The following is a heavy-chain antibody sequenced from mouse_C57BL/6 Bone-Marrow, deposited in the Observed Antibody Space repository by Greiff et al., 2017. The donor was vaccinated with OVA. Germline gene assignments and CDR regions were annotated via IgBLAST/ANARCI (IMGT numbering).Heavy chain of an antibody. CDR3: AKSYITTVVAPYAMDY. CDR2: ISYDGSN. CDR1: GYSITSGYY. V-gene: IGHV3-6*01. Sequence: EVQLQQSGPGLVKPSQSLSLTCSVTGYSITSGYYWNWIRQFPGNKLEWMGYISYDGSNNYHPSLKNRISITRDTSKNQFFLKLNSVTTEDTATYYCAKSYITTVVAPYAMDYWGQGTSVTVSS. D-gene: IGHD1-1*01. J-gene: IGHJ4*01.